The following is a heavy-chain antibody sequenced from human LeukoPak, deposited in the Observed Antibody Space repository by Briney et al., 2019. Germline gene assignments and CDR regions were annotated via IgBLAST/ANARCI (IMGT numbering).Heavy chain of an antibody. J-gene: IGHJ4*02. Sequence: SETPSLTCAVYGGSFSGYYWSWIRQPPGKGLEWIGEINHSGSTNYNPSLKSRVTISVDTSKNQFSLKLSSVTAADTAVYYCARGRRDGYNYGIVDYWGQGTLVTVSS. V-gene: IGHV4-34*01. CDR1: GGSFSGYY. CDR3: ARGRRDGYNYGIVDY. CDR2: INHSGST. D-gene: IGHD5-24*01.